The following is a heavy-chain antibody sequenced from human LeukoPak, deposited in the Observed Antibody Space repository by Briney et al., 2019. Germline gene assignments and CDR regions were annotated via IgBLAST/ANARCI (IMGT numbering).Heavy chain of an antibody. D-gene: IGHD3-10*01. CDR1: GYSISSSYY. CDR2: IYYSGST. CDR3: ARGGDYGSGSYYRN. Sequence: SETLSLTCAVSGYSISSSYYWSWIRQPPGKGLEWIGYIYYSGSTNYNPSLKSRVTISVDTSKNQFSLKLSSVTAADTAVYYCARGGDYGSGSYYRNWGQGTLVTVSS. V-gene: IGHV4-61*01. J-gene: IGHJ4*02.